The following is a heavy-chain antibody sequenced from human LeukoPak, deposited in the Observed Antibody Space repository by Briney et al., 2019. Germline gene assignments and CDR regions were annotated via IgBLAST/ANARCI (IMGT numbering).Heavy chain of an antibody. V-gene: IGHV4-39*01. Sequence: SETLSLTCTVSGDSTSSSTYYWDWIRQAPGKGLEWIGNIYDSGTTHYNPSLKSRVTISGDTSKNQFSLKLNSVTAADTAIYYCATHRRSGSGGSENAFEIWGQGTMVTVSS. J-gene: IGHJ3*02. CDR2: IYDSGTT. D-gene: IGHD5-12*01. CDR1: GDSTSSSTYY. CDR3: ATHRRSGSGGSENAFEI.